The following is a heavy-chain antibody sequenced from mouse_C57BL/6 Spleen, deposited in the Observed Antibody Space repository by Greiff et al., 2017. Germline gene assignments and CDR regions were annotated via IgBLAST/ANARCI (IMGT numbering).Heavy chain of an antibody. D-gene: IGHD2-10*02. CDR3: ARSGQGYGNWYFDV. CDR2: INPNNGGT. V-gene: IGHV1-18*01. J-gene: IGHJ1*03. CDR1: GYTFTDYN. Sequence: EVQLQQSGPELVKPGASVKIPCKASGYTFTDYNMDWVKQSHGKSLEWIGDINPNNGGTIYNEKFKGKATLTVDKSSSTAYMELRSLTSEDTAVYYCARSGQGYGNWYFDVWGTGTTVTVSS.